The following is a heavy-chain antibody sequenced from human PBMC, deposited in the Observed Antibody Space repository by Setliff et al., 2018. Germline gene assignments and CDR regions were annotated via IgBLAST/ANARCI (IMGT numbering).Heavy chain of an antibody. CDR3: ARMSGFLYMDV. CDR1: GGSISSYY. CDR2: IYYSGT. Sequence: PSETLSLTCTVSGGSISSYYWSWIRQPPGKGLDWVGNIYYSGTNYNPSLKSRVTISVDTSKHQISLKLNSVTAADTAVYYCARMSGFLYMDVWGKGTPVTVSS. J-gene: IGHJ6*03. V-gene: IGHV4-59*08. D-gene: IGHD3-3*01.